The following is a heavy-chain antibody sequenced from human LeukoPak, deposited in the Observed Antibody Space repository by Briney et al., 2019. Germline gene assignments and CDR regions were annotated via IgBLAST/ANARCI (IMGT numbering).Heavy chain of an antibody. J-gene: IGHJ4*02. V-gene: IGHV1-2*06. Sequence: ASVKVSXKASGYTFTGYYMHWVRQAPGQGLEWMGRINPNSGGTNYAQKFQGRVTMTRDTSISTAYMELSRLRSDDTAVYYCARDGDTAMVSDYFDYWGQRTLVTVSS. CDR2: INPNSGGT. D-gene: IGHD5-18*01. CDR3: ARDGDTAMVSDYFDY. CDR1: GYTFTGYY.